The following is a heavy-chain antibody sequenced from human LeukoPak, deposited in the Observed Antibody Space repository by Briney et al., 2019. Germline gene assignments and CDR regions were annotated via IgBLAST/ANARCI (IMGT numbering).Heavy chain of an antibody. CDR3: ARDEDDFWSGYYYGMDV. D-gene: IGHD3-3*01. CDR1: GFTFSSYS. V-gene: IGHV3-21*01. Sequence: GGSLRLSCAASGFTFSSYSMNWVRQTPGKGLEWVSSISSSSSYIYYADSVKGRFTISRDNAKNSLYLQMNSLRAEDTAVYYCARDEDDFWSGYYYGMDVWGQGTTVTVSS. J-gene: IGHJ6*02. CDR2: ISSSSSYI.